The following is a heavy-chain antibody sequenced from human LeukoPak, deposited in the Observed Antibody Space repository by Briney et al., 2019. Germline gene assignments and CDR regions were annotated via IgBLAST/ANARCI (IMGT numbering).Heavy chain of an antibody. CDR1: GGAISSSSYY. J-gene: IGHJ6*03. V-gene: IGHV4-39*01. D-gene: IGHD2-8*02. CDR2: IYYSGST. CDR3: ARLSGLYYYYMDV. Sequence: SETLSLTCTVSGGAISSSSYYWGWIRQPPGKGLEWIGSIYYSGSTYYNPSLKSRVTISVDTSKNQFSLKLGSVTAADTAVYYCARLSGLYYYYMDVWGKGTTVTVSS.